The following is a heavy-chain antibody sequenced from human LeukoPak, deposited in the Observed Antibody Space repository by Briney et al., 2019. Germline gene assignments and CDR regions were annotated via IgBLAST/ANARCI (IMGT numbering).Heavy chain of an antibody. CDR3: ARGAAAGLPRPYYFDY. V-gene: IGHV4-31*03. J-gene: IGHJ4*02. D-gene: IGHD6-13*01. CDR2: IYYSGST. Sequence: PSQTLSLTCTVSGGSISSGGYYWSWIRQPPGKGLEWIGYIYYSGSTYYNPSLKSRVTISVDTSKNQFSLKLSSVTAADMAVYYCARGAAAGLPRPYYFDYWGQGTLVTVSS. CDR1: GGSISSGGYY.